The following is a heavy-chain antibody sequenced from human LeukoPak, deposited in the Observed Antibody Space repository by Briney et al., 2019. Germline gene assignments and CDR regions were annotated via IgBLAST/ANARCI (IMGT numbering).Heavy chain of an antibody. Sequence: PGGSLRLSCAASGFTFSSYEMNWVRQAPGKGLEWVSYISSSGSTIYYADSVKGRFTISRDNAKSSLYLQMNSLRAEDTAVYYCARDEWGSYSVYWGQGTLVTVSS. D-gene: IGHD1-26*01. J-gene: IGHJ4*02. V-gene: IGHV3-48*03. CDR1: GFTFSSYE. CDR3: ARDEWGSYSVY. CDR2: ISSSGSTI.